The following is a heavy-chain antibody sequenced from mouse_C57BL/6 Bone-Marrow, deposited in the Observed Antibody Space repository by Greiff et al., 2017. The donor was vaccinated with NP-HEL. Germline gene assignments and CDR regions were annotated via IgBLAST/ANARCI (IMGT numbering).Heavy chain of an antibody. V-gene: IGHV14-4*01. CDR3: TTDSNYSAWFAY. CDR1: GFNIKDDY. Sequence: EVQLQQSGAELVRPGASVKLSCTASGFNIKDDYMHWVKQRPEQGLEWIGWIDPENGDTEYASKFQGKATITADTSSNTAYLQLSSLTSEDTAVYYCTTDSNYSAWFAYWGQGTLVTVSA. J-gene: IGHJ3*01. D-gene: IGHD2-5*01. CDR2: IDPENGDT.